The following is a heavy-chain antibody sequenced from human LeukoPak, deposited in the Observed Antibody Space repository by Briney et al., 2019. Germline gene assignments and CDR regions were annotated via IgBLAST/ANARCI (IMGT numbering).Heavy chain of an antibody. D-gene: IGHD3-22*01. J-gene: IGHJ3*02. CDR2: IYSGGTT. V-gene: IGHV3-53*01. Sequence: GGSLRLSCVASGFAFSSYEMTWVRQAPGKGLEWVSIIYSGGTTYYAESVKGRFTISRDNSKNTLYLQMNSLRAEDTAVYYCAKTSSGSHGPFDIWGQGTMVTVSS. CDR3: AKTSSGSHGPFDI. CDR1: GFAFSSYE.